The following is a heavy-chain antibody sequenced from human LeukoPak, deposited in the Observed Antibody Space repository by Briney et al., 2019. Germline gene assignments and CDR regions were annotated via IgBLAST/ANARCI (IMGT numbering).Heavy chain of an antibody. J-gene: IGHJ4*02. D-gene: IGHD5-18*01. CDR1: GYTSSSYY. V-gene: IGHV1-46*01. Sequence: ASAKVSCKASGYTSSSYYMHWVRQAPGQGLEWMGIINPSGGSTSSAQKFQGRVTMTRDTSTSTVYMELSSLRSEDTAVYYCARAPTARRRGYSYGSLQKGLDYFDYWGQGTLVTVSS. CDR3: ARAPTARRRGYSYGSLQKGLDYFDY. CDR2: INPSGGST.